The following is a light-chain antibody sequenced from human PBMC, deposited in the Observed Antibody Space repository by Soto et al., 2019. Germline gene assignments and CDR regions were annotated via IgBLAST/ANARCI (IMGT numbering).Light chain of an antibody. CDR3: QQYNVWPLT. V-gene: IGKV3-15*01. CDR1: QSGGSN. J-gene: IGKJ4*01. Sequence: EIVMTQSPASVSVSPGVRATLSCRARQSGGSNLAWYQQQPGQTLKLLIYVASTRATGIPPRFSGSGSGTEFTLTISSLQSEDFAVYYCQQYNVWPLTFGRGTKVEFK. CDR2: VAS.